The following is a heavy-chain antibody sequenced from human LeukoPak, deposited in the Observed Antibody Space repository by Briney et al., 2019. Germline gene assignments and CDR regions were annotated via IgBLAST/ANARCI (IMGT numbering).Heavy chain of an antibody. J-gene: IGHJ4*02. CDR1: VYTFTSYG. D-gene: IGHD3-10*01. CDR3: ARGVKLLWFGELSNDFDY. CDR2: ISAYNGNT. Sequence: GASVKVSCKASVYTFTSYGISWVRQAPGQGLEWMGWISAYNGNTNYAQKLQGRVTMTTDTSTSTAYMELRSLRSDDTAVYYCARGVKLLWFGELSNDFDYWGQGTLVTVSS. V-gene: IGHV1-18*01.